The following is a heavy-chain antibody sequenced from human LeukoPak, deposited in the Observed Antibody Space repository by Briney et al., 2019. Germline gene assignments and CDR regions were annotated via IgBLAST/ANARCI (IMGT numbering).Heavy chain of an antibody. CDR3: ARVRYWFGSYVLPFDY. V-gene: IGHV4-39*07. D-gene: IGHD1-26*01. CDR2: INHSGST. J-gene: IGHJ4*02. Sequence: KPSETLSLTCTVSGGSVSSGSYYWSWIRQPPGKGLEWIGEINHSGSTNYNPSLKSRVTISVDTSKNQFSLKLSSVTAADTAVYYCARVRYWFGSYVLPFDYWGQGTLVTVSS. CDR1: GGSVSSGSYY.